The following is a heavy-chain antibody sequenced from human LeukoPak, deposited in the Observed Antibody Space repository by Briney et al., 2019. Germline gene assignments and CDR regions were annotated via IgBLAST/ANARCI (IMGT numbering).Heavy chain of an antibody. CDR1: GFTFSSYG. CDR3: AKDRLAAAGFFDY. Sequence: SGGSLRLSCAASGFTFSSYGMHWVRQAPGKGLEWVAVISYDGSNKYYADSVKGRFTISRDNSKNTLYLQMNSLRAEDTAVYYCAKDRLAAAGFFDYWGQGTLVTVSS. CDR2: ISYDGSNK. J-gene: IGHJ4*02. D-gene: IGHD6-13*01. V-gene: IGHV3-30*18.